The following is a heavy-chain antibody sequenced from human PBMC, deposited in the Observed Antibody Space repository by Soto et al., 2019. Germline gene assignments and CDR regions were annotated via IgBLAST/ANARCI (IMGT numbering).Heavy chain of an antibody. CDR3: ARDMVCGMDV. J-gene: IGHJ6*02. CDR2: IYSGGST. Sequence: GRLMRLSYAASEFTVISHCISRIRQAPGKGLEWVSVIYSGGSTYYADSVKGRFTISRDNSKNTLYLQMNSLRAEDTAVYYCARDMVCGMDVWCQGTTVTVSS. CDR1: EFTVISHC. D-gene: IGHD3-10*01. V-gene: IGHV3-66*01.